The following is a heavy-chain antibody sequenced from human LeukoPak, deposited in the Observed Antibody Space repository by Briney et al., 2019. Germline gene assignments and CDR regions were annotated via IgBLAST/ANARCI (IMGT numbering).Heavy chain of an antibody. V-gene: IGHV3-43*02. CDR2: ISGGGGST. J-gene: IGHJ6*03. CDR1: GFTFVDYA. D-gene: IGHD2-15*01. Sequence: PGGSLRLSCAASGFTFVDYAMHWVRQAPGKGLEWVSLISGGGGSTYYADSVKGRFTISRDNSKNSLYLQMNSLRAEDTAVYYCAKPVVAANIKFEYYYCMDGGGKGTTVTVSS. CDR3: AKPVVAANIKFEYYYCMDG.